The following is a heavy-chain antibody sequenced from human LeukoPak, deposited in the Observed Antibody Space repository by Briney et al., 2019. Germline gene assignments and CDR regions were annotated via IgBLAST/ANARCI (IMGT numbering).Heavy chain of an antibody. CDR1: GYTFTGYY. V-gene: IGHV1-2*02. Sequence: ASVKVSCKASGYTFTGYYMHWVRQAPGQGLEWMGWINPNSGGTNYAQKFQGRVTMTRDTSISTAYMELSRLRSDDTAVYYCARVVPAAARRGYSGYSWFDPWGQGTLVTVSS. D-gene: IGHD5-12*01. CDR2: INPNSGGT. J-gene: IGHJ5*02. CDR3: ARVVPAAARRGYSGYSWFDP.